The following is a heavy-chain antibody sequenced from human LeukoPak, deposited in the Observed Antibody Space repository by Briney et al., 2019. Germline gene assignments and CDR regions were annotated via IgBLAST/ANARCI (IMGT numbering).Heavy chain of an antibody. CDR3: ARDQEGYCSGGSCYSRWFDP. V-gene: IGHV4-61*01. D-gene: IGHD2-15*01. CDR2: IYYSGST. J-gene: IGHJ5*02. CDR1: GGSVSSGSYY. Sequence: SETLSLTCTVSGGSVSSGSYYWNWIRQPPGRGLEWIGYIYYSGSTNYNPSLKSRVTISVDTSKNQFSLKLSSVTAADTAVYYCARDQEGYCSGGSCYSRWFDPWGQGTLVTVSS.